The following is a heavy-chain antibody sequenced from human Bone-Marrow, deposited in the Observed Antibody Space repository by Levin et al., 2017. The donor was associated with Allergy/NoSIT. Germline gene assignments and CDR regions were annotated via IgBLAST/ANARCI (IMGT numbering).Heavy chain of an antibody. CDR3: ARVGHVRESSGTSWYSFSYYYMDV. V-gene: IGHV4-61*02. D-gene: IGHD2-2*02. CDR2: IYTSGST. J-gene: IGHJ6*03. CDR1: GGSISSGNYY. Sequence: SETLSLTCTVSGGSISSGNYYWSWIRQPAGERLEWIGRIYTSGSTNYNPSLKSRVTISLDTSKNQFSLKLTSVTATDTAVYYCARVGHVRESSGTSWYSFSYYYMDVWGKGTTVTVSS.